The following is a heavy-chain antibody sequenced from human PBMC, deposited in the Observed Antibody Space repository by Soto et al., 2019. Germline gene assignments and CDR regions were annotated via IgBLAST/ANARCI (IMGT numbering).Heavy chain of an antibody. CDR1: GYTFTSYG. Sequence: QVQLVQSGAEVKKPGASVKVSCKASGYTFTSYGISWVRQAPGQGLEWMGWISTYNGNTNYAQKLQGRATMTTDTSTSTAYMELRSLRSDDTAVYYCARVDYDILTEYWYFDLWGRGTLVTVSS. CDR3: ARVDYDILTEYWYFDL. J-gene: IGHJ2*01. D-gene: IGHD3-9*01. V-gene: IGHV1-18*01. CDR2: ISTYNGNT.